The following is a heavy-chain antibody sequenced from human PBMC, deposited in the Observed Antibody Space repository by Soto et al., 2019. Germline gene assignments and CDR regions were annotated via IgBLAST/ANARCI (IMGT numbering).Heavy chain of an antibody. CDR3: AKDFDSDETSHGPNAY. J-gene: IGHJ4*02. V-gene: IGHV3-23*01. CDR2: ISGSGDAK. Sequence: EVHLLESGGGLVQPGESLRLSCVASGFSFSSYGMSWVRQAPGKGLEWASIISGSGDAKYYADSVKGRFTISRDNSKNTMYLQMDSLRAEDTAVYYCAKDFDSDETSHGPNAYWGQGTLVTVSS. CDR1: GFSFSSYG. D-gene: IGHD3-22*01.